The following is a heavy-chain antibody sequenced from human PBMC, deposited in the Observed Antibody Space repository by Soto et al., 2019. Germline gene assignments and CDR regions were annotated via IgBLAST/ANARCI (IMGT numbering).Heavy chain of an antibody. D-gene: IGHD2-2*01. J-gene: IGHJ4*01. CDR2: IDPTESYS. CDR1: GYSFSSYW. CDR3: ARHFSSFATEQNY. Sequence: GESLKISCQGSGYSFSSYWISWVRQKPGKGLEWMGKIDPTESYSFYSPSFRGHVTFSVDTSINTAYLQWTSLQASDTAMYYCARHFSSFATEQNYWGQGTQVTVSS. V-gene: IGHV5-10-1*01.